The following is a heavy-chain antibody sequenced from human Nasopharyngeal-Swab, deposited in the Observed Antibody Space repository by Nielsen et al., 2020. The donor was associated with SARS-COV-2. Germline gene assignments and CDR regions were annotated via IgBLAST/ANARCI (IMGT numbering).Heavy chain of an antibody. V-gene: IGHV4-59*13. Sequence: SETLSLTCTVSGCSISSYYWSWIRQPPGKGLEWIGYIYYSGSTNYNPSLKSRVTISVDTSKNQFSLKLSSVTAADTAVYYCARGFDYWGQGTLVTVSS. J-gene: IGHJ4*02. CDR1: GCSISSYY. CDR2: IYYSGST. CDR3: ARGFDY.